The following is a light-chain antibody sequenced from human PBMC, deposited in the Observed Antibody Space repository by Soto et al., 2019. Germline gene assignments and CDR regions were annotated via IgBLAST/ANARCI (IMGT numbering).Light chain of an antibody. Sequence: QSVLTQPPSVSGAPGQRVTISCTGSSSNIGAGYDVHWYQQLPGTAPKLLICGNSNRPSGVPDRFSGSKSGTSASLAITGLQAEDEADYYCQSYDSSSVVFGGGTKLTVL. CDR3: QSYDSSSVV. CDR1: SSNIGAGYD. CDR2: GNS. J-gene: IGLJ2*01. V-gene: IGLV1-40*01.